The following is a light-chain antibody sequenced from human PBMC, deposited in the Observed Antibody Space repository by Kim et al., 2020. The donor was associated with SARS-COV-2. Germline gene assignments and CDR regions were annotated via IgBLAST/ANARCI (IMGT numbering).Light chain of an antibody. CDR2: KAS. J-gene: IGKJ2*01. Sequence: LSASVGGRVNFTCRASQSISRWLAWYQQKPGKAPKVLISKASTLETGVPSRFSGSGSGTEFTLTISSLQPDDFATYYCQQYKSLYTFGQGTKLEI. CDR3: QQYKSLYT. V-gene: IGKV1-5*03. CDR1: QSISRW.